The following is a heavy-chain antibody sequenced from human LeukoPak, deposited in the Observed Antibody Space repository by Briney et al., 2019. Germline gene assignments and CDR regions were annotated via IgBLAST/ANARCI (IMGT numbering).Heavy chain of an antibody. CDR2: INPSGGST. Sequence: GASVKVSCKASGYTFTSYYMHWVRQAPGQGLEWMGIINPSGGSTSYAQKFQGRVTMTRDTSTSTVYMELSSLRSEDTAVYYCARARITMVRGVITNWFDPWGQGTLVTVSS. D-gene: IGHD3-10*01. J-gene: IGHJ5*02. V-gene: IGHV1-46*01. CDR3: ARARITMVRGVITNWFDP. CDR1: GYTFTSYY.